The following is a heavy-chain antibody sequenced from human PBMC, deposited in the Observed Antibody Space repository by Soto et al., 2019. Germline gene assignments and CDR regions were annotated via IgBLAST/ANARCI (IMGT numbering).Heavy chain of an antibody. CDR1: GYTFTSYA. V-gene: IGHV1-3*01. D-gene: IGHD2-2*02. CDR2: INAGNGNT. Sequence: ASVKVSCKASGYTFTSYAMHWVRQAPGQRLEWMGWINAGNGNTKYSQKFQGRVTITRDTSASTAYMELSSLRSEDTAVYYCAAKFYYCSSTSCYSPYYYGMDVWGQGTTVPVSS. CDR3: AAKFYYCSSTSCYSPYYYGMDV. J-gene: IGHJ6*01.